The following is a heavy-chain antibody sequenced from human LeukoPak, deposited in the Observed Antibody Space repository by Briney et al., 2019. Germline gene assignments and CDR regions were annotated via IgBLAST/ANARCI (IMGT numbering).Heavy chain of an antibody. CDR1: GYTFSSYE. Sequence: GGSLRLSCAASGYTFSSYEMSWVRQAPGKGLEWVSYISSSGSTIYYADSVKGRFTISRDNAKNSLYLQMNSLRAEDTAVYYCARVCGGDCYSYYYYYYGMDVWGKGTTVTVSS. CDR2: ISSSGSTI. V-gene: IGHV3-48*03. J-gene: IGHJ6*04. CDR3: ARVCGGDCYSYYYYYYGMDV. D-gene: IGHD2-21*02.